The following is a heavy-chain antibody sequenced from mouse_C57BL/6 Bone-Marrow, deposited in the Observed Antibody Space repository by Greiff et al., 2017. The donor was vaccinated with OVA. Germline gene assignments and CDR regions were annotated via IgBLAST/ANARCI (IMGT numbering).Heavy chain of an antibody. CDR2: IHPNSGST. Sequence: QVQLQQPGAELVKPGASVKLSCKASGYTFTSYWMHWVKQRPGQGLEWIGMIHPNSGSTNYNEKFKSKATLTVDKSSSTAYMQLSSLTSEDSAVYYCARDPYYGDYAMDYWGQGTSVTVSS. D-gene: IGHD1-1*01. CDR1: GYTFTSYW. V-gene: IGHV1-64*01. J-gene: IGHJ4*01. CDR3: ARDPYYGDYAMDY.